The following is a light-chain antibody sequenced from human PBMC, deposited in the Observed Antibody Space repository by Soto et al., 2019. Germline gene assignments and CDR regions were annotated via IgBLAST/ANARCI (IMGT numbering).Light chain of an antibody. Sequence: QSALTQPPSASGTPGQGVSISCSGSSSNIGSNFVYWYQQFPGTAPKLLIYRNNRRPSGVPDRLSGSKSGTSASLAISGLRSEDEADYYCAVWGDSLSGYVFGTGTKVTVL. CDR3: AVWGDSLSGYV. V-gene: IGLV1-47*01. J-gene: IGLJ1*01. CDR1: SSNIGSNF. CDR2: RNN.